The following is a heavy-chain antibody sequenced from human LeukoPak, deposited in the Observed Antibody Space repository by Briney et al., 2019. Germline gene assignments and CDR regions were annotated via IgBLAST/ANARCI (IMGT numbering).Heavy chain of an antibody. CDR3: ARESIVVVNDAFDI. D-gene: IGHD3-22*01. J-gene: IGHJ3*02. CDR1: GFTFSSDA. CDR2: IKQDGSEK. Sequence: GGSLRLSCAASGFTFSSDAMNWVRQAPGKGLEWVANIKQDGSEKYYVDSVKGRFTISRDNAKNSLYLQMNSLRAEDTAVYYCARESIVVVNDAFDIWGQGTMVTVSS. V-gene: IGHV3-7*01.